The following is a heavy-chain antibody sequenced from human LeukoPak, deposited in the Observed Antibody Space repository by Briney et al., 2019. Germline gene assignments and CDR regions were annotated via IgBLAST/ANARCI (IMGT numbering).Heavy chain of an antibody. Sequence: SETLSLTCTVSGGSISSYYWSWIRQPAGKGLEWIGRIYTSGSTNYNPSLKSRVTMSVDTSKNQFSLKLSSVTAADTAVYHCARVEGSYYYYYMDVWGKGTTVTVSS. CDR1: GGSISSYY. CDR3: ARVEGSYYYYYMDV. D-gene: IGHD2-15*01. J-gene: IGHJ6*03. CDR2: IYTSGST. V-gene: IGHV4-4*07.